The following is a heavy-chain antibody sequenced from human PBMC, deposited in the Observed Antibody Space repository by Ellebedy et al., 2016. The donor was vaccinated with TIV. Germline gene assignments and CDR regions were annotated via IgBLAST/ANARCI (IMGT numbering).Heavy chain of an antibody. V-gene: IGHV3-23*01. CDR1: GFTFSGYA. D-gene: IGHD3-3*01. CDR3: ARGGGSGAVKYGLDY. Sequence: PGGSLRLSCAASGFTFSGYAISWVRQAPGKGLEWVSGITSGHTTYYAASVKGRFTISRDNSKNTLYLQMNSLRDEDTAVYYCARGGGSGAVKYGLDYGGQGTLVTVSS. J-gene: IGHJ4*02. CDR2: ITSGHTT.